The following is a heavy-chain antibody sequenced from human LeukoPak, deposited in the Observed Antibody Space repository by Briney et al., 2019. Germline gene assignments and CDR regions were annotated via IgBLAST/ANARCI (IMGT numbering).Heavy chain of an antibody. CDR3: ARALRTGQGDYVPVL. J-gene: IGHJ4*02. V-gene: IGHV5-51*01. CDR2: IYPNDSET. CDR1: GYKFTNYW. Sequence: GESLKISCKASGYKFTNYWIGWVRQMPGKGLEWMTIIYPNDSETRYSPSVQGQVTISADKSIATMYLQWSSLKASDTAMYYCARALRTGQGDYVPVLWGQGTLVIVSS. D-gene: IGHD4-17*01.